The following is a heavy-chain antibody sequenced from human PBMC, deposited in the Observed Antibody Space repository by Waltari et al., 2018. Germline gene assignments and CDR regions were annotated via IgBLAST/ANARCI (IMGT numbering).Heavy chain of an antibody. CDR2: INHSGST. J-gene: IGHJ4*02. CDR3: ARGLYGSGWYYFDY. D-gene: IGHD6-19*01. CDR1: GGSFSGYY. Sequence: QVQLQQWGAGLLKPSETLSLTCAVYGGSFSGYYWRWIRQPPGKGLEWIGEINHSGSTNYNPSLKSRVTISVDTSKNQFSLKLSSVTAADTAVYYCARGLYGSGWYYFDYWGQGTLVTVSS. V-gene: IGHV4-34*01.